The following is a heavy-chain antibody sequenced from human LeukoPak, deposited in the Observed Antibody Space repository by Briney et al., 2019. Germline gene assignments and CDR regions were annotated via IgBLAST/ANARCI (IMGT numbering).Heavy chain of an antibody. D-gene: IGHD4-11*01. CDR2: ISGSGGST. Sequence: GGSLRLSCAASGFTFSSFAMSWVRQAPGKGLEWVSSISGSGGSTYYTDSVKGRFTISRDNSKNTLYLQMNSLRAGDTAVYYCTKEHDYSNYYYFDYWGQGTLVTVSS. J-gene: IGHJ4*02. CDR3: TKEHDYSNYYYFDY. CDR1: GFTFSSFA. V-gene: IGHV3-23*01.